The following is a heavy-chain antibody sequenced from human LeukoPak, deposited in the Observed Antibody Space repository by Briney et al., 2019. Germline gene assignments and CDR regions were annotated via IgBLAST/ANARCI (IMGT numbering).Heavy chain of an antibody. CDR1: GYTFTAYY. CDR2: INPSSGGT. Sequence: ASVKVSCKASGYTFTAYYIHWVRQAPGQGLEWMGWINPSSGGTNYAQKFQGRVTMTRDTSISTAYMELSRLRSADTAVYYCATYSGYAAYWGQGTLVSVSS. V-gene: IGHV1-2*02. CDR3: ATYSGYAAY. D-gene: IGHD5-12*01. J-gene: IGHJ4*02.